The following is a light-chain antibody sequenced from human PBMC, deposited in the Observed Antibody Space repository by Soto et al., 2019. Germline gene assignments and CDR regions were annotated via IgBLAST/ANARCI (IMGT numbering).Light chain of an antibody. Sequence: DIQLTQSPSFLSASVGDTVTITCRASQGISRYLAWYQQKPGKAPKLLTYTASTLQSGVPSRFSGSGSGTELTLTISSLQPEDFATYYCQQLTSYFPLTFGGGTKVDIK. V-gene: IGKV1-9*01. CDR1: QGISRY. CDR2: TAS. CDR3: QQLTSYFPLT. J-gene: IGKJ4*01.